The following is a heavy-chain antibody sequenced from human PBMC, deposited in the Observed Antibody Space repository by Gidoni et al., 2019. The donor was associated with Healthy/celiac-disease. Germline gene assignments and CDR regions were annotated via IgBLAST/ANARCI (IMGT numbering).Heavy chain of an antibody. Sequence: EVQLVESGGGLVQPGGSLRLSCSASGFTFSSYAMHLVRQAPGKGLEYGSAISSNWGSTYYADSVKGRFTISRDNSKNTLYLQMSSLRAEDTAVYYCVKDHGGAYPAYFDYWGQGTLVTVSS. V-gene: IGHV3-64D*06. CDR3: VKDHGGAYPAYFDY. J-gene: IGHJ4*02. D-gene: IGHD3-16*01. CDR2: ISSNWGST. CDR1: GFTFSSYA.